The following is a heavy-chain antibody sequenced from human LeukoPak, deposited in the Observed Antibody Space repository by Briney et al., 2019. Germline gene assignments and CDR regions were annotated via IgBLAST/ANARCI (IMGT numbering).Heavy chain of an antibody. CDR2: ISHSGST. J-gene: IGHJ6*02. Sequence: SETLSLTCAVYGGSFSGYQWSWIRQPPGKGLEWIGEISHSGSTNYNPSLKSRVTISADTSKNQVSLKLTSVIAADTAVYYCAREQWLATGSGYYYGMDVWGQGTTVTVSS. V-gene: IGHV4-34*01. CDR1: GGSFSGYQ. D-gene: IGHD6-19*01. CDR3: AREQWLATGSGYYYGMDV.